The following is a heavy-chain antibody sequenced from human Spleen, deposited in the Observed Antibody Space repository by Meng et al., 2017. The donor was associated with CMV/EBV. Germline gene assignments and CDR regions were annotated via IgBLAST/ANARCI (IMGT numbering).Heavy chain of an antibody. Sequence: FTSYDINWVRQATGQGLEWMGWMNPNSANTGYAQKFQGRVTMTRNTSISTAYMELSSLRSEDTAVYYCARGQRKQQLVKASNWFDPWGQGTLVTVSS. V-gene: IGHV1-8*01. CDR2: MNPNSANT. D-gene: IGHD6-13*01. J-gene: IGHJ5*02. CDR3: ARGQRKQQLVKASNWFDP. CDR1: FTSYD.